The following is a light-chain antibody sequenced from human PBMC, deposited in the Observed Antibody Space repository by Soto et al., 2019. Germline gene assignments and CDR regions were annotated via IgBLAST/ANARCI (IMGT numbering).Light chain of an antibody. J-gene: IGLJ2*01. Sequence: QSVLTQPPSASGTPGQRVTISCSGSSSNIGSNYVYWYQQLPGTAPKLLIYSNNQRPSGVPDRFSGSKSGTSASLAISGLRSEDEADDYCAAWDDSLSVVFGGGTTLIVL. CDR3: AAWDDSLSVV. V-gene: IGLV1-47*02. CDR2: SNN. CDR1: SSNIGSNY.